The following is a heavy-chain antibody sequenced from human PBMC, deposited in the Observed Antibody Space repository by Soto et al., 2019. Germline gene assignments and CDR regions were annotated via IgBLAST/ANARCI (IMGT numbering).Heavy chain of an antibody. Sequence: GESLKLSCKGSGYSFTSYWITWVRQMPGKGLEWMGKIDPSDSYTNYSPSFQGHVVISADKSISTAYLQWSSLKASDTAVYYCARHNEISWYAFFDSWGQGTLVTVSS. CDR2: IDPSDSYT. J-gene: IGHJ4*02. D-gene: IGHD6-13*01. CDR1: GYSFTSYW. CDR3: ARHNEISWYAFFDS. V-gene: IGHV5-10-1*01.